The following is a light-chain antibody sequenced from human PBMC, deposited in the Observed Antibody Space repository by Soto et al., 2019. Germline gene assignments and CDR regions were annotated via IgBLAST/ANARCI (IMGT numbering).Light chain of an antibody. J-gene: IGKJ3*01. V-gene: IGKV3-20*01. CDR2: GAS. CDR3: QQYGSSSLFT. CDR1: QSVSSSY. Sequence: EIVLTRSPGTLSLSPGERATLSCRASQSVSSSYLAWYQQKPGQAPRLLIYGASSRATGIPDRFSGSGSGTDFTLTISRLEPEDFAVYYCQQYGSSSLFTFGPGTKVDIK.